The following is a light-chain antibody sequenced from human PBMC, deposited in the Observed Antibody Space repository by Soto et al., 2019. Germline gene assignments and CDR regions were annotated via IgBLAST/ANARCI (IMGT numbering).Light chain of an antibody. V-gene: IGKV2-28*01. CDR1: QSLLHTNGFNY. CDR2: LGS. CDR3: MQSRQLRT. J-gene: IGKJ1*01. Sequence: IVMTQSPLSLPVTPGAPASSSCSSRQSLLHTNGFNYLDCYMQKPGPSPXLLSYLGSNRASGVPDRFSVSGSGKDCTLKISRVEAEDVGVYYCMQSRQLRTFGQGTRWIS.